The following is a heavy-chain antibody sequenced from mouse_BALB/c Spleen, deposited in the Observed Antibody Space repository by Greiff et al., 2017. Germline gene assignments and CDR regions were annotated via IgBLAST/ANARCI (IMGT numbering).Heavy chain of an antibody. D-gene: IGHD2-3*01. Sequence: EVKVIESGGGLVQPGGSLKLSCAASGFDFSRYWMSWVRQAPGKGLEWIGEINPDSSTINYTPSLKDKFIISRDNAKNTLYLQMSKVRSEDTALYYCARLRWLPLYGYAMDYWGQGTSVTVSS. CDR2: INPDSSTI. CDR1: GFDFSRYW. J-gene: IGHJ4*01. CDR3: ARLRWLPLYGYAMDY. V-gene: IGHV4-1*02.